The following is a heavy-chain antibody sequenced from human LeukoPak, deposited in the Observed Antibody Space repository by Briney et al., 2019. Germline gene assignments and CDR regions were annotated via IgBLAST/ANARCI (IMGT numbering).Heavy chain of an antibody. CDR1: GFIFSTQR. J-gene: IGHJ6*02. D-gene: IGHD3-22*01. CDR2: INIDERIT. V-gene: IGHV3-74*01. CDR3: ARDISGGYNGLDV. Sequence: GGSLRLSCAASGFIFSTQRMHWVRQAPGKGLVWVSYINIDERITGYADSVKGRFTISRENAKNSLYLQMNSLSAGDTAVYYCARDISGGYNGLDVWGQGTTVTVSS.